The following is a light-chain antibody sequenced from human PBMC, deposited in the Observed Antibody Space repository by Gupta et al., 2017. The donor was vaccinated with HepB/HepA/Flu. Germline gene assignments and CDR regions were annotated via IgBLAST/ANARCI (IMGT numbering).Light chain of an antibody. Sequence: EIVLTQSPGTLSLSPGERATLSCRASQSVSSSYLAWYPQKPGQAPRLLIYGASSRATGIPDRFSGSGSGTDFTLTISRLEPEDFAVYYCQQYGSSPYHLTTFGQGTKVEIK. CDR2: GAS. CDR3: QQYGSSPYHLTT. CDR1: QSVSSSY. V-gene: IGKV3-20*01. J-gene: IGKJ1*01.